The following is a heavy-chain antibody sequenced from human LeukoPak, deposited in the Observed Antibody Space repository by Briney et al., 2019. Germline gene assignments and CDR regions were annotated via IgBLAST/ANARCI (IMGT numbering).Heavy chain of an antibody. CDR3: AKEEDYYDSSGYYYSASGDY. V-gene: IGHV3-23*01. D-gene: IGHD3-22*01. CDR1: GFTFSSYA. CDR2: ISSSGGST. Sequence: PGGSLRLSCAASGFTFSSYAMSWVRQAPGKGLEWVSAISSSGGSTYYADSVKGRFTISRDNSKNTLYLQMNSLRAEDTAVYYCAKEEDYYDSSGYYYSASGDYWGQGTLVTVSS. J-gene: IGHJ4*02.